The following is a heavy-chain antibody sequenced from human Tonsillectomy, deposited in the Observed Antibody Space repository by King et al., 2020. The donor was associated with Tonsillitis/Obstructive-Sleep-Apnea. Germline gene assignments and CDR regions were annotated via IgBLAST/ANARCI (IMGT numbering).Heavy chain of an antibody. CDR1: GYTFTTYY. Sequence: QWQLVQSGAEVKKPGASVKISCKASGYTFTTYYIHWVRQAPGHGLEWMGIINPSGGIATYAQRFQVRVTMTRDTSTSMVYMELSSLRSEDTAVYYCAREGRTTVGSGRWFDLWGRGTLVTVSS. D-gene: IGHD4-23*01. J-gene: IGHJ2*01. CDR3: AREGRTTVGSGRWFDL. CDR2: INPSGGIA. V-gene: IGHV1-46*01.